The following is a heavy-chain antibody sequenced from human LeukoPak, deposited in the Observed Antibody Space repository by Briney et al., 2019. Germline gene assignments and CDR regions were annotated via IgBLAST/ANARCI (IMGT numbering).Heavy chain of an antibody. CDR1: GGTFSSYA. CDR2: IIPIFGTA. Sequence: ASVKVSCKASGGTFSSYAISWVRQAPGQGLEWMGGIIPIFGTANYAQKFQGRVTITADESTSTAYMELTSLTSDDTAVYYCAREIDTYSGSYFNYWGQGTLVTVSS. CDR3: AREIDTYSGSYFNY. V-gene: IGHV1-69*13. J-gene: IGHJ4*02. D-gene: IGHD1-26*01.